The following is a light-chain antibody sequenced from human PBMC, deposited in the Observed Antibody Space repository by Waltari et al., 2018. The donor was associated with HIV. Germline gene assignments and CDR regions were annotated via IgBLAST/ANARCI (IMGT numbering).Light chain of an antibody. CDR2: AGT. V-gene: IGKV1-12*01. CDR3: LQVISFPLT. J-gene: IGKJ4*01. CDR1: QGISNS. Sequence: DIQMTQSPSSVSASVGDSGTITGRASQGISNSLAWYQQKPGNAPTLLLYAGTSLHGGVPSRFSGSGSGTDFTLTLSGLQPEDFATYYCLQVISFPLTFGGGTKVEIK.